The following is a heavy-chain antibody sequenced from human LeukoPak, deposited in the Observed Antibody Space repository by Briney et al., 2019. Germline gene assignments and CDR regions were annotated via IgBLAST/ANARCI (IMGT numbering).Heavy chain of an antibody. CDR2: ISSGSSTI. D-gene: IGHD3-16*01. CDR3: ARGETARVDY. Sequence: GGSLRLSCAASAFTFSTYNMNWVRQAPGKGLEWLSYISSGSSTIYYADSVEGRFTISRDNAKNSLYLQMNSLRDEDTAVYYCARGETARVDYWGQGILVTVSS. V-gene: IGHV3-48*02. CDR1: AFTFSTYN. J-gene: IGHJ4*02.